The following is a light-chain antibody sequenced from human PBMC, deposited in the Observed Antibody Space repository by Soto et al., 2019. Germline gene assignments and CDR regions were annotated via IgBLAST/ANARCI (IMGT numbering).Light chain of an antibody. CDR1: RSVSNN. J-gene: IGKJ1*01. Sequence: EIVMTQSPATLSVSPGETATLSCRASRSVSNNVAWYQQKPGQAPRLLILGASTRATGIPARFSGSGSGTDFTLTITSLEPEDFAFYYCHQRQRWPRTFGQGTNVDIK. CDR2: GAS. V-gene: IGKV3-15*01. CDR3: HQRQRWPRT.